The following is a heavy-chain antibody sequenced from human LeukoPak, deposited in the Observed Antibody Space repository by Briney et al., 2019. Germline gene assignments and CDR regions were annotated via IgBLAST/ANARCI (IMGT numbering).Heavy chain of an antibody. Sequence: ASVKVSCKASGYTFTSYGISWVRQARGQGLEWMGWISAYNGNTNYGQKLQGRVTMTTDTSTSTAYMELRSLRSDDTAVYYCASLYYCVSSGYPYYFDYWGQGTLVTVSS. CDR2: ISAYNGNT. D-gene: IGHD3-22*01. CDR3: ASLYYCVSSGYPYYFDY. CDR1: GYTFTSYG. J-gene: IGHJ4*02. V-gene: IGHV1-18*01.